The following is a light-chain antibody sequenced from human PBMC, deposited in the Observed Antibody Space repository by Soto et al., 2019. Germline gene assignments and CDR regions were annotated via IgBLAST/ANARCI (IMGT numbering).Light chain of an antibody. CDR3: QQRKHWPPLT. CDR2: DTS. J-gene: IGKJ4*01. V-gene: IGKV3-11*01. Sequence: EVVLTQSPATLSLSPGERAILSCRASQSVEKYLAWYQQKPGQAPRLLIYDTSNRATGIPARFSGSGSETDFTLTNSSLEPEDFAVYYCQQRKHWPPLTFGGGTKVEIK. CDR1: QSVEKY.